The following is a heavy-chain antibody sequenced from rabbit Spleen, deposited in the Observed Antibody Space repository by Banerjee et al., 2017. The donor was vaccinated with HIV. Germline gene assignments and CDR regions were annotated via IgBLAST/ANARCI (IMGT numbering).Heavy chain of an antibody. J-gene: IGHJ4*01. Sequence: QEQLVESGGGLVQPGGSLKLSCKASGFDFSSYGVSWVRQAPGKGLEWIACIDAGSSGFTYFATWAKGRFAISKTSSTTVTLQMTSLTAADTATYFCARKDASIGWCFDLWGPGTLVTVS. V-gene: IGHV1S45*01. D-gene: IGHD4-1*01. CDR2: IDAGSSGFT. CDR1: GFDFSSYG. CDR3: ARKDASIGWCFDL.